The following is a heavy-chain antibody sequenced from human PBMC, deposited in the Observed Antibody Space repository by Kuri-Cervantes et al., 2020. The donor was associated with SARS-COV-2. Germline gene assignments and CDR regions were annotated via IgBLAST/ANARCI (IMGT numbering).Heavy chain of an antibody. J-gene: IGHJ6*02. D-gene: IGHD3-22*01. CDR1: GYTFTNYH. Sequence: ASVKVSCKASGYTFTNYHMHWVRQAPGQELGWMGRINPNSGGTNYAQKFQGRVTMTRDTSISTAYTELSSLRSEDTAVYYCARDDVPREVLATAMMGFYGMDVWGQGTTVTVSS. CDR2: INPNSGGT. V-gene: IGHV1/OR15-1*02. CDR3: ARDDVPREVLATAMMGFYGMDV.